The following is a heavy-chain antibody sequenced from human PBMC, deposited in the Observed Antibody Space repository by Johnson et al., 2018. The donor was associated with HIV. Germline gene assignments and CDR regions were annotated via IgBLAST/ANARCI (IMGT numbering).Heavy chain of an antibody. V-gene: IGHV3-7*02. CDR2: IKQDESEK. CDR1: GFTFSDYW. J-gene: IGHJ3*01. CDR3: ARANLSPFGGVNDAFDV. D-gene: IGHD3-16*01. Sequence: VQLVESGGGLVQPGGSLRLSCAASGFTFSDYWMSWVRQAPGKGLEWVANIKQDESEKYYVDSVKGRFSISRDNDKNSLYLQMNSLRPEDTAVYYCARANLSPFGGVNDAFDVWGQGTMVTVSS.